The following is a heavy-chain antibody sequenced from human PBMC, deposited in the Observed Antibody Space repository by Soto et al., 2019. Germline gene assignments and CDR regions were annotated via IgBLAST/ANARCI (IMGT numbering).Heavy chain of an antibody. D-gene: IGHD1-26*01. J-gene: IGHJ5*02. CDR2: IIPIFGAA. V-gene: IGHV1-69*01. CDR1: GDTFSTYG. Sequence: QVQLVQSGAEVKKPGSSVKVSCKASGDTFSTYGFSWVRQAPGKVLEWMGGIIPIFGAANYAQTFQGRVSITADSSTSTAYMELSSLRSEDTAVYYGAREGQVGALHWFDPWGQGTLVPVSS. CDR3: AREGQVGALHWFDP.